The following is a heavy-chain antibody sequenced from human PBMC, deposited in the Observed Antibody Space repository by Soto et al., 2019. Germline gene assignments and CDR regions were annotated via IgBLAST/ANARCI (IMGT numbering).Heavy chain of an antibody. CDR2: SYYSGST. D-gene: IGHD3-9*01. J-gene: IGHJ4*02. CDR3: ARFQTLHHQPILY. Sequence: SETLSLTCTVSGGSISSRSYYWGWIRQPPGKGLEWIGSSYYSGSTYNNPSLKSRVAISVDTSQNQFSLNLSSVTAADTAVYYCARFQTLHHQPILYWGQGTLVTVSS. CDR1: GGSISSRSYY. V-gene: IGHV4-39*01.